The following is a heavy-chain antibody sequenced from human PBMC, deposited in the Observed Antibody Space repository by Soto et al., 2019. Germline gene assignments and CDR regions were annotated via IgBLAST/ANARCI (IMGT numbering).Heavy chain of an antibody. CDR1: GYTLTELS. Sequence: ASVKVSCKVSGYTLTELSMHWVRQAPGKGLEWMGGFDPEDGETIYAQKFQGSVTMTEDTSTDTAYMELSSLRSEDTAVYSCSTDSSFGSDSSGYYSFDSWGQGTLVTVSS. J-gene: IGHJ4*02. CDR3: STDSSFGSDSSGYYSFDS. V-gene: IGHV1-24*01. CDR2: FDPEDGET. D-gene: IGHD3-22*01.